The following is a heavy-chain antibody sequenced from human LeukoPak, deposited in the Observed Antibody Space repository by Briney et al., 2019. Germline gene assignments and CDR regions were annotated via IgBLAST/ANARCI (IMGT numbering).Heavy chain of an antibody. V-gene: IGHV3-30*04. CDR1: TFTFSGFA. Sequence: GGSLRLSCEASTFTFSGFAMHWVRQAPGKGLEWVAVVSDSGKTQYYADSVEGRFTISRDNSKNTFYLQVNCLRTEDTAVYYCARVRLGYYYDSSGYYAPDYWGQGTLVTVSS. D-gene: IGHD3-22*01. CDR2: VSDSGKTQ. J-gene: IGHJ4*02. CDR3: ARVRLGYYYDSSGYYAPDY.